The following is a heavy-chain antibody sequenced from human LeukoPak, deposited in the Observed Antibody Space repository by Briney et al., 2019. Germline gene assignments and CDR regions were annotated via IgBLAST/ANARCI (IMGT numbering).Heavy chain of an antibody. V-gene: IGHV3-21*01. Sequence: GGSLRLSCAASGFTFSNFSMHWVRQSAGKGLEWVSSISYNSNYIYTANSLRGRFNISRDNAKASMFLQMTSLRPEDTAVFYCVRGPFGSASQYHFDFWGQGALVTVSS. CDR3: VRGPFGSASQYHFDF. J-gene: IGHJ4*02. D-gene: IGHD3-10*01. CDR1: GFTFSNFS. CDR2: ISYNSNYI.